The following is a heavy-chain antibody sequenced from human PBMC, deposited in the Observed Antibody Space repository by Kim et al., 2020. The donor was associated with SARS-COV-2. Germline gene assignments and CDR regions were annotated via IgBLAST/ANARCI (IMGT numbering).Heavy chain of an antibody. CDR3: ARPLGAQWLVLRGRAFDI. J-gene: IGHJ3*02. D-gene: IGHD6-19*01. V-gene: IGHV4-39*01. CDR1: GGSISSSSYY. CDR2: IYYSGST. Sequence: SETLSLTCTVSGGSISSSSYYWGWIRQPPGKGLEWIGSIYYSGSTYYNPSLKSRVTISVDTSKNQFSLKLSSVTAADTAVYYCARPLGAQWLVLRGRAFDIWGQGTMVTVSS.